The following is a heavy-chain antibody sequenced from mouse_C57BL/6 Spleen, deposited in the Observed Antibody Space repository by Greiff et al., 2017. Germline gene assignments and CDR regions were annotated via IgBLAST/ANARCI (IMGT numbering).Heavy chain of an antibody. Sequence: EVQLQQSGPELVKPGASVKIPCKASGYTFTDYNMDWVKQSHGKSLEWIGDINPNNGGTIYNQKFKGKATLTVDKSSSTAYMELRSLTSEDTAVYYCARRGYYGNNWYFDFWGTGTTVTGSS. CDR2: INPNNGGT. CDR3: ARRGYYGNNWYFDF. D-gene: IGHD2-1*01. CDR1: GYTFTDYN. V-gene: IGHV1-18*01. J-gene: IGHJ1*03.